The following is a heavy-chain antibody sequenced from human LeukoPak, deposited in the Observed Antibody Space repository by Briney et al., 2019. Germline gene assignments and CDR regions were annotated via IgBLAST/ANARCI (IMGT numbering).Heavy chain of an antibody. CDR2: IYHSGST. CDR1: GFSITSSYY. Sequence: PSETLSLTCNVSGFSITSSYYWSWIRQPPGKGLEWIGSIYHSGSTYYNPSLKSRVTISVDTSKNQSSLKLSSVTAADTAVYYCARDRIYGSGSDHFDYWGQGTLVTVSS. J-gene: IGHJ4*02. V-gene: IGHV4-38-2*02. CDR3: ARDRIYGSGSDHFDY. D-gene: IGHD3-10*01.